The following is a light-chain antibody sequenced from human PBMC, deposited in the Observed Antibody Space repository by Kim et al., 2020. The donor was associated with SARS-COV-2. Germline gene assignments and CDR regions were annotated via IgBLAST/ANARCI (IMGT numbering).Light chain of an antibody. Sequence: EIVLTQSPVTVSLSPGDRASPSCRASHSVSSSYLAWYQQKPGQAPRLLNYGASSRATGIPDRFSGSGSRTDFTLTISRLESEDVAVYYCQQYYNSPLTVCGRAKVENK. CDR1: HSVSSSY. CDR3: QQYYNSPLT. CDR2: GAS. J-gene: IGKJ4*01. V-gene: IGKV3-20*01.